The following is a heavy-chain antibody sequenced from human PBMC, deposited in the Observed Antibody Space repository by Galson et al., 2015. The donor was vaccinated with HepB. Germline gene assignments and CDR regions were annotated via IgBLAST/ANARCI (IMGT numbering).Heavy chain of an antibody. Sequence: SLRLSCAASGFTFSNYNMNWVRQAPGKGLEWVSSISSRTTDIFYADSVRGRFTISRDNAKNSLYLQMNSLRAEDTAVYYCAREGHITGTTLDYWGQGTLVTVSS. CDR2: ISSRTTDI. CDR1: GFTFSNYN. CDR3: AREGHITGTTLDY. J-gene: IGHJ4*02. D-gene: IGHD1-7*01. V-gene: IGHV3-21*01.